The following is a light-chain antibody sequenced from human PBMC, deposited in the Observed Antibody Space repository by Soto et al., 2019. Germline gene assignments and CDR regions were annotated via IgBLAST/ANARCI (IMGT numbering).Light chain of an antibody. CDR3: QQYGSSPRT. J-gene: IGKJ1*01. Sequence: EIVTTQSPASLSVPPGERATLSCRASQSVSSYLAWYQQKPGQAPRLLIYGASSRATGIPDRFSGSGSGTDFTLTISRLEPEDFAVYYCQQYGSSPRTFGQGTKV. CDR2: GAS. CDR1: QSVSSY. V-gene: IGKV3-20*01.